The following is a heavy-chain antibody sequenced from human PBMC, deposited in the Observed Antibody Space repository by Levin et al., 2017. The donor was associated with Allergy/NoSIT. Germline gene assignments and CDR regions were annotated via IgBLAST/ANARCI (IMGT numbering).Heavy chain of an antibody. J-gene: IGHJ5*02. CDR3: ARGSFGGVIVNWFDP. CDR1: GFTFDDDG. D-gene: IGHD3-16*02. Sequence: PGGSLRLSCAASGFTFDDDGMSWVRQAPGKGLEWVSSINWNGGSTGYADSVKGRFTISRDNAKNSLYLQMNSLRVEDTALYHCARGSFGGVIVNWFDPWGQGTLVTVSS. CDR2: INWNGGST. V-gene: IGHV3-20*01.